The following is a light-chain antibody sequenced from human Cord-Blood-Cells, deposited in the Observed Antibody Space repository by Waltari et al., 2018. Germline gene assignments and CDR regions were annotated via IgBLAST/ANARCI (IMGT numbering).Light chain of an antibody. V-gene: IGKV1-39*01. CDR1: QSLSSY. Sequence: DIQRTQSPSSLSAAVGNRVTITCRASQSLSSYSNWYQQKPGKAPKLLIYAASSLQSGVPSRFSGSGSGTDFTLTISSLQPEDFATYYCQQSYSTPLTFGGGTKVEIK. CDR3: QQSYSTPLT. CDR2: AAS. J-gene: IGKJ4*01.